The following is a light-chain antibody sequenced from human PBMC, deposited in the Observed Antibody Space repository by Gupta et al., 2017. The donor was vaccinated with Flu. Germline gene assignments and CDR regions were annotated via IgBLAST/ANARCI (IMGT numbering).Light chain of an antibody. CDR2: AAS. Sequence: GDRVTITCRASQSISSYLNWYQQKPGKAPKLLIYAASSLQSGVPSRFSGSGSGTDFTLTISSLQPEDFATYYCQQSYNTPRTFGQGTKVEIE. V-gene: IGKV1-39*01. CDR1: QSISSY. CDR3: QQSYNTPRT. J-gene: IGKJ1*01.